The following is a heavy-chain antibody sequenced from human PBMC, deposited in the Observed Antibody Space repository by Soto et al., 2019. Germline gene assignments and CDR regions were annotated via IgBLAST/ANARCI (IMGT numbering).Heavy chain of an antibody. CDR1: GFTFSSYA. CDR3: AKDQDYGDYVGKNFDY. Sequence: GGSLRLSCAASGFTFSSYAMSWVRQAPGKGLEWVSAISGSGGSTYYADSVKGRFTISRDNSKNTLYLQMNSLRAEDTAVYYCAKDQDYGDYVGKNFDYWGQGTLVTVSS. D-gene: IGHD4-17*01. V-gene: IGHV3-23*01. CDR2: ISGSGGST. J-gene: IGHJ4*02.